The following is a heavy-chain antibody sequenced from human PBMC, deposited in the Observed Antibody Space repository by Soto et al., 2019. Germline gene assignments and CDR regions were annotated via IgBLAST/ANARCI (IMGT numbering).Heavy chain of an antibody. CDR3: TRSLATPY. V-gene: IGHV3-74*01. J-gene: IGHJ4*02. CDR1: GFTFSNYW. CDR2: INTDGSTT. Sequence: GGSLRLSCAASGFTFSNYWMHWVRQAPGKGPMWVSLINTDGSTTSYADSVKGRLTISRDNAKNTLYLEMHSLRAEDTAMHYCTRSLATPYWGQGTLVTVSS. D-gene: IGHD3-16*01.